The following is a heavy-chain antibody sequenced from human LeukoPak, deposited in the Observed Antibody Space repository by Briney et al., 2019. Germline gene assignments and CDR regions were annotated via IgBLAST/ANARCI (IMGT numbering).Heavy chain of an antibody. J-gene: IGHJ4*02. Sequence: GGSLRLSCAASGFTFSYAWMNWVRQAPGKGLEWVGRIKSKTDGGTIDYAAPVKGRFTISRDDSKNTLYLQMNSLKTEDTAVYYCTRASAVVTQTFDYWGQGNLVTVSS. CDR3: TRASAVVTQTFDY. D-gene: IGHD2-21*02. V-gene: IGHV3-15*01. CDR1: GFTFSYAW. CDR2: IKSKTDGGTI.